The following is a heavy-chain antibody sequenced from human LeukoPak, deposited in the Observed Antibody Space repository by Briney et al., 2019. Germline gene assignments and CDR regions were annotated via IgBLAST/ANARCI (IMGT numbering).Heavy chain of an antibody. CDR1: GYSISSGHY. Sequence: SGTLSLTCTVSGYSISSGHYWGWIRQPPGKGLEWIGSIYHSGSTYYNPSLKSRVTISVDTSKNQFSLKLSSVTAADTAVYYCARDPQGDYWGQGTLVTVSS. CDR2: IYHSGST. J-gene: IGHJ4*02. CDR3: ARDPQGDY. V-gene: IGHV4-38-2*02.